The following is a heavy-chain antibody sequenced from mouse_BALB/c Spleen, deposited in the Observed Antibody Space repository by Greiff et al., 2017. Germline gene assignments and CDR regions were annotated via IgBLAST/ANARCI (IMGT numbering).Heavy chain of an antibody. CDR3: ARHPYYYGSSYEDFDV. CDR2: ISNGGGST. CDR1: GFTFSSYT. Sequence: DVMLVESGGGLVQPGGSLKLSCAASGFTFSSYTMSWVRQTPEKRLEWVAYISNGGGSTYYPDTVKGRFTISRDNAKNTLYLQMSSLKSEDTAMYYCARHPYYYGSSYEDFDVWGAGTTVTVSS. D-gene: IGHD1-1*01. V-gene: IGHV5-12-2*01. J-gene: IGHJ1*01.